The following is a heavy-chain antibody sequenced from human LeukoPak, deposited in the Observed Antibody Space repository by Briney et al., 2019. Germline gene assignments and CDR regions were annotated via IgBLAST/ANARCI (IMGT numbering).Heavy chain of an antibody. V-gene: IGHV1-2*02. CDR3: ASARLEGSYFDY. J-gene: IGHJ4*02. CDR1: GYTFTGYY. D-gene: IGHD3-10*01. CDR2: ISPNSGGT. Sequence: ASVKVSCKASGYTFTGYYMHWVRQAPGQGLERMGWISPNSGGTNYAQKFQGRVTMTRDTSISTAYMELSRLRSDDTAVYYCASARLEGSYFDYWGQGTLVTVSS.